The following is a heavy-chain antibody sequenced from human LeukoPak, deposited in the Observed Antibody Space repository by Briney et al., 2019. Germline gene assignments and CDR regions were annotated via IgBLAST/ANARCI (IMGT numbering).Heavy chain of an antibody. CDR2: IYYSGST. CDR1: GGSISSSSYY. CDR3: ARIPGYSSSWYYFDY. J-gene: IGHJ4*02. Sequence: PSETLSLTCTVSGGSISSSSYYWGWIRQPPGKGLERIGSIYYSGSTYYNPSLKSRVTISVDTSKNQFSLKLSSVTAADTAVYYCARIPGYSSSWYYFDYWGQGTLVTVSS. D-gene: IGHD6-13*01. V-gene: IGHV4-39*01.